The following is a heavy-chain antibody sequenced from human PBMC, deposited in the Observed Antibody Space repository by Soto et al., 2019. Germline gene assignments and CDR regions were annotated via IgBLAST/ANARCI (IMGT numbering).Heavy chain of an antibody. V-gene: IGHV3-23*01. Sequence: VGSVRLSCAASVFTFNSFAMTCVRDSPGKGLEWVSIISSSGDGKYYVDSVKGRFTISRDNSRNTLNLQMNSLRAEDTAVYYCATNADLWSWGMEVWGQGTTVIVSS. D-gene: IGHD3-3*01. CDR2: ISSSGDGK. CDR3: ATNADLWSWGMEV. CDR1: VFTFNSFA. J-gene: IGHJ6*01.